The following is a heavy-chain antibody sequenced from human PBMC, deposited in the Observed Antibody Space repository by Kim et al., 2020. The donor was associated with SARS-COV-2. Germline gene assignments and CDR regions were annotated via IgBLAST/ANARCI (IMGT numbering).Heavy chain of an antibody. V-gene: IGHV1-3*01. Sequence: ASVKVSCKASGYTFTSYAMHWVRQAPGQRLEWMGWINAGNGNTKYSQKFQGRVTITRDTSASTAYMELSSLRSEDTAVYYCARTMVRGVIIGNNWFDPWGQGTLVTVSS. CDR2: INAGNGNT. D-gene: IGHD3-10*01. CDR3: ARTMVRGVIIGNNWFDP. CDR1: GYTFTSYA. J-gene: IGHJ5*02.